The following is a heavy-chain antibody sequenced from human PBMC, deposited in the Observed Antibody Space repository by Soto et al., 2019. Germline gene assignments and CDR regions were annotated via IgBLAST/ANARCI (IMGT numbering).Heavy chain of an antibody. J-gene: IGHJ6*02. CDR1: GCTFSSYA. CDR2: IIPIFGTA. CDR3: ACAIAAAVAYYYYGMDV. D-gene: IGHD6-13*01. Sequence: SVKVSCKASGCTFSSYAISWVRQAPGQGLEWMGGIIPIFGTANYAQKFQGRVTITTDESASTAYMELSSLRSEDTAVYYCACAIAAAVAYYYYGMDVWGQGTTVTVSS. V-gene: IGHV1-69*05.